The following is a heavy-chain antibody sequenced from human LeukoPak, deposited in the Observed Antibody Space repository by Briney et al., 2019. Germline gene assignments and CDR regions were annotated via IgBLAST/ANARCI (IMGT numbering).Heavy chain of an antibody. V-gene: IGHV4-59*12. CDR1: GGSISSYY. CDR2: IYYSGST. J-gene: IGHJ6*03. Sequence: SETLSLTCTVSGGSISSYYWSWIRQPPGKGLEWIGYIYYSGSTNYNPSLKSRVTISVDTSKNQFSLKLSSVTAADTAVYYCARAGLVYDFWSGYYQDYYYYMDVWGKGTTVTVSS. CDR3: ARAGLVYDFWSGYYQDYYYYMDV. D-gene: IGHD3-3*01.